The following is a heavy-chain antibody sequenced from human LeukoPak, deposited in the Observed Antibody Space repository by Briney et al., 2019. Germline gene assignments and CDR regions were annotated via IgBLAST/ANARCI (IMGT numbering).Heavy chain of an antibody. CDR3: ARHFSTYSYGLDV. J-gene: IGHJ6*02. CDR1: RFTFSNFW. CDR2: IKPDGSAN. V-gene: IGHV3-7*01. Sequence: GGSLRLSCAASRFTFSNFWMSWVRQAPGKGLGWVANIKPDGSANFYVDSVKGRFTISRDNAENSLYLQMNSLRPEDTAVYYCARHFSTYSYGLDVWGQGTTVTVSS. D-gene: IGHD3-3*02.